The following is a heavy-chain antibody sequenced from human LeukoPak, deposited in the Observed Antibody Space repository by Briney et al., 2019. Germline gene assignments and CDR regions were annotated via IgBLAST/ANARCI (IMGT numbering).Heavy chain of an antibody. D-gene: IGHD4-4*01. Sequence: SETLSLTCTVSGGSISSYYWSWIRQPPGKGLEWIGYIYYSGSTNYNPSLKSRVTISVDTSKNQFSLKLSSVTAADTAVYYCARGRRPRTSVSGYFQHWGQGTLVAVSS. CDR2: IYYSGST. CDR1: GGSISSYY. CDR3: ARGRRPRTSVSGYFQH. V-gene: IGHV4-59*12. J-gene: IGHJ1*01.